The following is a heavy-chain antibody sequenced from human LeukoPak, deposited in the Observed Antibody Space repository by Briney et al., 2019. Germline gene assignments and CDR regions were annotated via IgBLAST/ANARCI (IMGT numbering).Heavy chain of an antibody. J-gene: IGHJ4*02. CDR1: GGSISSYY. D-gene: IGHD3-22*01. CDR3: ARHGDYYDSSGPLDY. Sequence: SETLSPTCTVSGGSISSYYWSWIRQPPGKGLEWIGYIYYSGSTNYNPSLKSRVTISVDTSKNQFSLKLSSVTAADTAVYYCARHGDYYDSSGPLDYWGQGTLVTVSS. CDR2: IYYSGST. V-gene: IGHV4-59*08.